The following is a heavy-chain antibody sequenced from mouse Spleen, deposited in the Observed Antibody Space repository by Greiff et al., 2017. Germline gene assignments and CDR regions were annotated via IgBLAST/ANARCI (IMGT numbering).Heavy chain of an antibody. D-gene: IGHD1-1*01. Sequence: VQLQQSGPELVKPGASVKMSCKASGYTFTDYNMHWVKQSHGKSLEWIGYINPNNGGTSYNQKFKGKATLTVNKSSSTAYMELRSLTSEDSAVYYCARWGNYGSRNYYAMDYWGQGTSVTVSS. V-gene: IGHV1-22*01. J-gene: IGHJ4*01. CDR2: INPNNGGT. CDR1: GYTFTDYN. CDR3: ARWGNYGSRNYYAMDY.